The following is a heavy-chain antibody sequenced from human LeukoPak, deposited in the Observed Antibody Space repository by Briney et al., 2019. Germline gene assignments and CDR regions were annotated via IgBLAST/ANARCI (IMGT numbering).Heavy chain of an antibody. CDR2: INHSGST. D-gene: IGHD6-6*01. J-gene: IGHJ5*02. CDR1: GGSFSGYY. CDR3: ARSIAARRNRFDP. Sequence: SETLSLTCAVYGGSFSGYYWSWIRQPPGKGLEWIGEINHSGSTNYNPSLKSRVTISVDTSKNQFSLKLSSVTAADTAVYYCARSIAARRNRFDPWGQGTLVTVSS. V-gene: IGHV4-34*01.